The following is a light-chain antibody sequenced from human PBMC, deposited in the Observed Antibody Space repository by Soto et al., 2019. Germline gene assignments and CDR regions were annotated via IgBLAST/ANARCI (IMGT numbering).Light chain of an antibody. CDR2: GAS. J-gene: IGKJ2*01. Sequence: EIVLTQSPGTLSLSPRERATLSCRASQSVSSSFLAWYQQKPGQAPRLLIYGASNRASGVSGRFSGSGSGTDFTLTIIGLDAEDFAVNYCQQCHTLSYTFGQGTKLEF. V-gene: IGKV3-20*01. CDR1: QSVSSSF. CDR3: QQCHTLSYT.